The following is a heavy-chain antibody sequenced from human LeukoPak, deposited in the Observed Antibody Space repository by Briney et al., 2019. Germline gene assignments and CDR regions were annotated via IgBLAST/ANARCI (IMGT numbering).Heavy chain of an antibody. CDR1: GGTSSSYA. Sequence: SAKVSCEASGGTSSSYAICWGRQAPGQGLGWMGGIIPLFGSANYAQTLQGSVTITADESTSTAYMEMSSLRSEDTAVYSWARVLCSGGSCYYYYYMDVWGKGTTVTVSS. J-gene: IGHJ6*03. CDR3: ARVLCSGGSCYYYYYMDV. V-gene: IGHV1-69*01. CDR2: IIPLFGSA. D-gene: IGHD2-15*01.